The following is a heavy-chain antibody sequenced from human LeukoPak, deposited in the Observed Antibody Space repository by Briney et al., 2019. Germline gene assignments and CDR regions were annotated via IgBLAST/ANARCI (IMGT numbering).Heavy chain of an antibody. CDR3: ARVTNYGGHFLDC. J-gene: IGHJ4*02. D-gene: IGHD4-23*01. Sequence: KSSETLSLTWTVSGGSMSTTSYYWGWIRQPPGKGLEWIGGIYYSGNTYYNPSLKTRVTISVDTSKNQFSLKLSTVTAADTAVYYCARVTNYGGHFLDCWGQGALVTVSS. CDR1: GGSMSTTSYY. V-gene: IGHV4-39*01. CDR2: IYYSGNT.